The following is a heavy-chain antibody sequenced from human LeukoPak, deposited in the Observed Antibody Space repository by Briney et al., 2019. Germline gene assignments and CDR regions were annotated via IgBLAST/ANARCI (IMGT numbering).Heavy chain of an antibody. CDR3: ARSPPYYDSSALDY. J-gene: IGHJ4*02. CDR1: GGTFSSYA. D-gene: IGHD3-22*01. V-gene: IGHV1-69*13. Sequence: SVTVSCKASGGTFSSYAISWVRQAPGQGLEWMGGIIPIFGTANYAQKFQGRVTITADESTSTAYMELSSLRAEDTAVYYCARSPPYYDSSALDYWGQGTLVTVSS. CDR2: IIPIFGTA.